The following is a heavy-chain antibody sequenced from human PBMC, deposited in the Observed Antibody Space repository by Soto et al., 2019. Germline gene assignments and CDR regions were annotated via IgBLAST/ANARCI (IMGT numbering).Heavy chain of an antibody. CDR3: ARGPRYYYDSSGPGKRYFQH. Sequence: SETLSRTCAVYAGSFSGYYWSWIRQPPGKGLDCIGEINHSGSTNYNPSLKSRVTISVETSKNQFSLKLSSVTAADTAVYYCARGPRYYYDSSGPGKRYFQHWGQGTLVTVSS. D-gene: IGHD3-22*01. J-gene: IGHJ1*01. V-gene: IGHV4-34*01. CDR1: AGSFSGYY. CDR2: INHSGST.